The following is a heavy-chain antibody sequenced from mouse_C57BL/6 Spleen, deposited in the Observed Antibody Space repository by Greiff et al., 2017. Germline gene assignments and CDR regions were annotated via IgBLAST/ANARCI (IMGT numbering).Heavy chain of an antibody. CDR2: IDPSDSYT. CDR1: GYTFTSYW. D-gene: IGHD1-1*01. Sequence: VQLQQPGAELVMPGASVKLSCKASGYTFTSYWMHWVKQRPGQGLEWIGEIDPSDSYTNYNQKFKGKSTLTVDKSSSTADLPLSSLTSEDSAVYYCAHYYGSSYGYFDVWGTGTTVTVSS. CDR3: AHYYGSSYGYFDV. V-gene: IGHV1-69*01. J-gene: IGHJ1*03.